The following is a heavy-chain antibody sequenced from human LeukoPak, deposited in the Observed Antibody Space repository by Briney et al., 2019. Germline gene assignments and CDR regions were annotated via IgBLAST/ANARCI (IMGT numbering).Heavy chain of an antibody. Sequence: GGSLRLSCVASGFTFSSYSMNWVRQAPGKEPEWVSSVSGSNNYIYYADSVRGRFTISRDNARNSLYLQMNSLRAEDTAVYYCARDIVGATGDAFDIWGQGTMVTVSS. CDR1: GFTFSSYS. J-gene: IGHJ3*02. CDR3: ARDIVGATGDAFDI. D-gene: IGHD1-26*01. CDR2: VSGSNNYI. V-gene: IGHV3-21*01.